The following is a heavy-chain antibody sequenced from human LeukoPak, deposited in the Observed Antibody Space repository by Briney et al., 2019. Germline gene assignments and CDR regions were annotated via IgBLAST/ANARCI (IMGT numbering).Heavy chain of an antibody. CDR1: GGSISSYY. J-gene: IGHJ4*02. Sequence: SQTLSLTCTVSGGSISSYYWSWIRQSPGKGLEWIGHIYSSGSTNYNPSLKSRVTISVDTSKNQFSLKLSSVTAADTAVYYCASGGAVVVAATHFDYWGQGTLVTVSS. CDR3: ASGGAVVVAATHFDY. V-gene: IGHV4-59*08. D-gene: IGHD2-15*01. CDR2: IYSSGST.